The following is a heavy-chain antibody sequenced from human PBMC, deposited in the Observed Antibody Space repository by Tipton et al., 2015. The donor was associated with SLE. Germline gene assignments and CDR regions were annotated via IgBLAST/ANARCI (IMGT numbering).Heavy chain of an antibody. D-gene: IGHD3-9*01. J-gene: IGHJ3*01. CDR3: ASGILTGNAASDV. Sequence: TLSLTCAVYGGSFSGYYWSWIRQPPGKGLEWIGEINHSGSTNYNPSVKSRVTISVDTTKNKFSLKLRSVTAADTAVYYCASGILTGNAASDVRGPGTMVSVSP. CDR1: GGSFSGYY. V-gene: IGHV4-34*01. CDR2: INHSGST.